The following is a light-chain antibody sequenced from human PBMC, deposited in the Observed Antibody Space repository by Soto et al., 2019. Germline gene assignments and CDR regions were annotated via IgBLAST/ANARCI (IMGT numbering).Light chain of an antibody. J-gene: IGLJ2*01. CDR2: DTT. CDR3: LLSDTDARNVV. Sequence: QAVVTQAPSLTVSPGGTVTLTCGSSTVRVTSGHYPYWLQQNPGQAPKTLIYDTTNKHSWTPVRFSGSLLGGQAALTLSGAQPEDEAEYYCLLSDTDARNVVFGGGTKLTVL. CDR1: TVRVTSGHY. V-gene: IGLV7-46*01.